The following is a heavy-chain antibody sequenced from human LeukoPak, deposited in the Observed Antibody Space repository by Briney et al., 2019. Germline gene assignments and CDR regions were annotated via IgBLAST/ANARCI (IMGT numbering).Heavy chain of an antibody. CDR3: AREAGGRMVADYYYYGMDV. Sequence: SVKGRFTISRDNAKNSLYLQMNSLRAEDTAVYYCAREAGGRMVADYYYYGMDVWGQGTTVTVSS. D-gene: IGHD4/OR15-4a*01. J-gene: IGHJ6*02. V-gene: IGHV3-48*01.